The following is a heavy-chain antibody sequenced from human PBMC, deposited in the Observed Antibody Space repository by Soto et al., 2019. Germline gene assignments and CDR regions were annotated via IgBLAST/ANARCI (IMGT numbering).Heavy chain of an antibody. D-gene: IGHD2-15*01. Sequence: SETLSLTCSVSDGSVRNGMYYWSWVRQPPGKGLEYIGYMYYSGSTNYNPSLKSRVTISSDTPKNKFSLRLKSVTAADTAVYYCARTLDLGGSAGTNWFDSWGQGTLVTVSS. J-gene: IGHJ5*01. CDR1: DGSVRNGMYY. V-gene: IGHV4-61*01. CDR3: ARTLDLGGSAGTNWFDS. CDR2: MYYSGST.